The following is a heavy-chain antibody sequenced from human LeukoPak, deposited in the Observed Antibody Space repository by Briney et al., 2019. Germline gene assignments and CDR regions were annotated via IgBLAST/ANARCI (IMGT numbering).Heavy chain of an antibody. J-gene: IGHJ4*02. D-gene: IGHD2-15*01. Sequence: ASVKVSCKASGYTFTSYDINWVRQATGQGIEWMGWMNSNSGNTGYAQKFQGRVTMTRNTSISTAYMELSSLRSEDTAVYYCARGLYCSGGSCYGYYFDYWGQGPLVTVSS. CDR1: GYTFTSYD. CDR2: MNSNSGNT. CDR3: ARGLYCSGGSCYGYYFDY. V-gene: IGHV1-8*01.